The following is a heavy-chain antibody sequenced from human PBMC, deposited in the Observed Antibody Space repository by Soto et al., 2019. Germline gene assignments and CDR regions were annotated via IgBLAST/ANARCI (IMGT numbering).Heavy chain of an antibody. CDR1: GCHVSSNY. V-gene: IGHV3-53*01. CDR2: IYSGGST. D-gene: IGHD3-22*01. CDR3: ARGYDYSNWFDP. J-gene: IGHJ5*02. Sequence: GGSLRLSCAASGCHVSSNYMSWVRQAPGKGLEWVSVIYSGGSTYYADSVKGRFTISRDNSKNTLYLQMNSLRAEDTAVYYCARGYDYSNWFDPWGQGTLVTVSS.